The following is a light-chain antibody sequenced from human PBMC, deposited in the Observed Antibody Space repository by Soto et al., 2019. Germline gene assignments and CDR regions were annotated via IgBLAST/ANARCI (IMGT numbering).Light chain of an antibody. CDR1: QGFLDY. CDR3: QRYESGPHA. Sequence: DIQMTQSPSSLSASVGDTVTITCRASQGFLDYLAWYQQRPGEPPNLLIYAASTLKIGVPARFRGSGAGTDFALNISSLQPEDAATYYCQRYESGPHAVGPGTKVEIK. CDR2: AAS. J-gene: IGKJ1*01. V-gene: IGKV1-27*01.